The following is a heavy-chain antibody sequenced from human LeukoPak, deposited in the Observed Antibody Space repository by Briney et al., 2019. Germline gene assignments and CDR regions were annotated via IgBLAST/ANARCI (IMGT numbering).Heavy chain of an antibody. CDR3: ARGRRIAFNWFDP. CDR1: GYTFTSYD. Sequence: GASVKVSCKASGYTFTSYDINWVRQATGQGLEWMGWMNPNSGNTGYAQKFQGRVTITRNTSISTAYMELSSLRSEDTAVYYCARGRRIAFNWFDPWGQGTLVTVSS. J-gene: IGHJ5*02. CDR2: MNPNSGNT. V-gene: IGHV1-8*03. D-gene: IGHD2-15*01.